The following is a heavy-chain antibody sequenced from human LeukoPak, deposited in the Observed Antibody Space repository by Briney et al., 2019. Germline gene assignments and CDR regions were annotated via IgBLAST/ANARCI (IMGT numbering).Heavy chain of an antibody. J-gene: IGHJ4*02. CDR2: IYYSGTT. V-gene: IGHV4-31*03. Sequence: SQTLSLTCTVSGGSISSGDYYWSWIRQHPGKGLKWIGYIYYSGTTYYNPSLNSRVTISVDTSENQFSLKLSSVTAADTAVYYCARDLLGYGNFDYWGQGTLVTVSS. D-gene: IGHD5-12*01. CDR1: GGSISSGDYY. CDR3: ARDLLGYGNFDY.